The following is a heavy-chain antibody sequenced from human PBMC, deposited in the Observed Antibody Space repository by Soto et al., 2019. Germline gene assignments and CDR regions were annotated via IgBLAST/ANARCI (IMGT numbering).Heavy chain of an antibody. CDR2: ISSSSSYI. Sequence: EVQLVESGGGLVKPGGSLRLSCAASGFTFSSYSMNWVRQAPGKGLEWVSSISSSSSYIYYADSVKGRFTISRDNPKNSLYLQMNSLRAEDTAVYYCARHLAVTPDYWGQGTLVTVSS. J-gene: IGHJ4*02. CDR1: GFTFSSYS. CDR3: ARHLAVTPDY. D-gene: IGHD4-4*01. V-gene: IGHV3-21*01.